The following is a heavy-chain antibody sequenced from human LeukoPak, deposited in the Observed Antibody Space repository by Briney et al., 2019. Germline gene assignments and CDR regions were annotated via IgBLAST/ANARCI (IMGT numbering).Heavy chain of an antibody. V-gene: IGHV3-64*01. J-gene: IGHJ1*01. Sequence: GGSLRLSCAASGFTFSYYVMNWVRQAPGKGLEYVSAITSNGGSTYYANSVKGRFTISRDNSRNTLYPQMGSLRAEDMAVYYCARYGDSSGWYGYFKHWGQGTLVTVSS. CDR2: ITSNGGST. CDR3: ARYGDSSGWYGYFKH. D-gene: IGHD6-19*01. CDR1: GFTFSYYV.